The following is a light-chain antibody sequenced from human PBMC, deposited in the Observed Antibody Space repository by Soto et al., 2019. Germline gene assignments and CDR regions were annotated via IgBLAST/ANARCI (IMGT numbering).Light chain of an antibody. CDR3: CSYEGRFHFYV. CDR2: GVT. Sequence: QSALTQPRSVSGSPGQSVTISCTGTSSDVGAYNYVSWYQHHPGKVPKLMIYGVTERPSGVPDRFSGSKSGNTASLTISGLQAEDEADYYCCSYEGRFHFYVFGTGTKLTVL. CDR1: SSDVGAYNY. V-gene: IGLV2-11*01. J-gene: IGLJ1*01.